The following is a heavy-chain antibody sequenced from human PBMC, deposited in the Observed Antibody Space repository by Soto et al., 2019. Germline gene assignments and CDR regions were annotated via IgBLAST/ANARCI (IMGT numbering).Heavy chain of an antibody. Sequence: QVQLVESGGGVVQPGRSLRLSCAASGFTFSAYGIHWVRQAPGKGLEWVATISFDSRDKLYVDSMNGRLTISRENFRNTVYPQMDRLGAEDTGVYHCAGVCCGDWGNGFDVWGQGTVVAVSP. CDR2: ISFDSRDK. J-gene: IGHJ3*01. D-gene: IGHD2-21*02. CDR3: AGVCCGDWGNGFDV. CDR1: GFTFSAYG. V-gene: IGHV3-33*05.